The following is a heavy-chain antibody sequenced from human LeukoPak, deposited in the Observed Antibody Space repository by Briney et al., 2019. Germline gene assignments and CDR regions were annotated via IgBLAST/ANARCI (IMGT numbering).Heavy chain of an antibody. CDR1: GGTFLSYA. CDR3: ARDRRDGYFCY. V-gene: IGHV1-69*01. D-gene: IGHD5-24*01. Sequence: ASVKVSCTASGGTFLSYAISWVRQAPGQGLEWMGGIIPIFGTANYAQKFQGRVTITAGESTSTAYMELSSLRSEDTAVYYCARDRRDGYFCYWGQGTLVTVSS. J-gene: IGHJ4*02. CDR2: IIPIFGTA.